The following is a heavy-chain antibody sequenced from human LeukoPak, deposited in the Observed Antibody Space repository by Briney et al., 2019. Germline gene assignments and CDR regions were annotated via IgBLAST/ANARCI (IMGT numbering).Heavy chain of an antibody. CDR3: ARDIGYELPFGAFDI. Sequence: GASVKVSCKASGYTFTSYDINWVRQAPGQGLEWMGIINPSGGSTSYAQKFQGRVTMTRDMSTSTVYMELSSLRSEDTAVYYCARDIGYELPFGAFDIWGQGTMVTVSS. D-gene: IGHD5-12*01. J-gene: IGHJ3*02. CDR1: GYTFTSYD. CDR2: INPSGGST. V-gene: IGHV1-46*01.